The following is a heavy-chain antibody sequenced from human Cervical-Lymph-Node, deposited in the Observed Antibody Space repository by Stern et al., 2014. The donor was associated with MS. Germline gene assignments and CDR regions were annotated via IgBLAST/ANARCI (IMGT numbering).Heavy chain of an antibody. CDR2: IYPGDSDT. V-gene: IGHV5-51*01. D-gene: IGHD5-24*01. Sequence: EVQLVESGAEVKKPGESLKISCKGSGYSFTSYWIGWVRQMPGKGLEWMGIIYPGDSDTRSSPSFQGQVTISADKSISTAYLQWSSLKASDSAMYYCARHPRDGYNPRAYFDYWGQGTLVTVSS. J-gene: IGHJ4*02. CDR1: GYSFTSYW. CDR3: ARHPRDGYNPRAYFDY.